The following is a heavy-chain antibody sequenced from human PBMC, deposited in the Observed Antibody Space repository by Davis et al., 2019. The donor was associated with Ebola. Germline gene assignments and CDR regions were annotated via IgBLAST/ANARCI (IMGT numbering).Heavy chain of an antibody. D-gene: IGHD6-19*01. CDR3: SSGWYVGLNFSDG. V-gene: IGHV4-39*01. Sequence: MPSETLSLTCTVSGGSISSSSYYWGWIRQPPGKGLEWIGSIYYSGSTYYNPSLKSRVTISVDTSKNQFSLKLSSVTAADTAVYYCSSGWYVGLNFSDGWGQGTLVTVSS. CDR2: IYYSGST. J-gene: IGHJ4*02. CDR1: GGSISSSSYY.